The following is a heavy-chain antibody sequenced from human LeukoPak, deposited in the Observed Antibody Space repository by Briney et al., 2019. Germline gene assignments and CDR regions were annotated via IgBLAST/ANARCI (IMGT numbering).Heavy chain of an antibody. CDR2: IYDSGST. Sequence: SETLSLTCSVSGGSISSYYWSWIRQPPGKGLEWIGHIYDSGSTYYDPSLKSRVTISVDTSKNQFSLKLTSVTAADTAVYYCARDRGISFYYCMDVWGQGTTVTVS. D-gene: IGHD3-16*02. V-gene: IGHV4-59*01. J-gene: IGHJ6*02. CDR3: ARDRGISFYYCMDV. CDR1: GGSISSYY.